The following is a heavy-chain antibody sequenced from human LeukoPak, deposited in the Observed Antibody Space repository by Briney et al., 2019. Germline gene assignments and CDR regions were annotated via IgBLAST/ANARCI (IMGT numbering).Heavy chain of an antibody. Sequence: PSETLSLTCSVSDGSINSGSYYWAWVRQPPGKGSEWIVSIYYSGSTYDNPSLRSRVTISIDLSMHQFSLRLSSVTAADSAMYSCARLLCGGGNCPSYFHSWGQGILVTVPS. J-gene: IGHJ4*02. CDR2: IYYSGST. V-gene: IGHV4-39*01. D-gene: IGHD2-21*01. CDR1: DGSINSGSYY. CDR3: ARLLCGGGNCPSYFHS.